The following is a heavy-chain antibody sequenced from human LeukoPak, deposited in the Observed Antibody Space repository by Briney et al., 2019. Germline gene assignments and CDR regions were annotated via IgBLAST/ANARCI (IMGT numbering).Heavy chain of an antibody. J-gene: IGHJ3*02. CDR2: INHSGSTT. CDR3: ARIGVGVAFDI. V-gene: IGHV4-34*01. CDR1: GESFSGYY. Sequence: SETLSLTCAVYGESFSGYYWNWIRQPPGKGLEWIGEINHSGSTTNHNPSLKSRVTISVDTSKNQFSLKLSSVTAADTAVYYCARIGVGVAFDIWGQGTMVTVSS.